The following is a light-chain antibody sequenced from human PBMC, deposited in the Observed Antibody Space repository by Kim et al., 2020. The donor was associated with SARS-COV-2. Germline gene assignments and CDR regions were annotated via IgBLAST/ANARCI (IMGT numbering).Light chain of an antibody. Sequence: LPPEETASPSCPASVTATTTFLAWNQQKPGQPPTFPIFVASTRATGIPDRFSGSGSGTYFILTLSRLEPKHLAVYYCQQFAESLTFGGGT. CDR1: VTATTTF. CDR3: QQFAESLT. CDR2: VAS. V-gene: IGKV3-20*01. J-gene: IGKJ4*01.